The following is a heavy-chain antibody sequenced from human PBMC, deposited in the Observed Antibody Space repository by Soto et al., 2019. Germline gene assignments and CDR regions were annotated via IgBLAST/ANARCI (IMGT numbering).Heavy chain of an antibody. D-gene: IGHD6-13*01. V-gene: IGHV1-3*01. CDR2: INAGNGNT. CDR1: GYTFTSYA. Sequence: ASVKVSCKASGYTFTSYAMHWVRQAPGQRLEWMGWINAGNGNTKYSQKFQGRVTITRDTSASKAYMELSSLSSEDTAVYYCASARSSSWDMYFQHWGQGTLVTVSS. CDR3: ASARSSSWDMYFQH. J-gene: IGHJ1*01.